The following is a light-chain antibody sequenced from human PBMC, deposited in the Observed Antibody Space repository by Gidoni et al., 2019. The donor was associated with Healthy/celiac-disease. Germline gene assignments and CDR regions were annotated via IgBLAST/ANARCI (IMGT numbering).Light chain of an antibody. CDR1: QGISSY. V-gene: IGKV1-9*01. Sequence: DIQLTQSPSFLSASVGDRVTITCRASQGISSYLAWYQQKPGKAPKLLIYAASTLQSGVPSRFSGSGSGTEVTLTISSLQPEDFATYYCQQLNSYPITFGQXTRLEIK. J-gene: IGKJ5*01. CDR3: QQLNSYPIT. CDR2: AAS.